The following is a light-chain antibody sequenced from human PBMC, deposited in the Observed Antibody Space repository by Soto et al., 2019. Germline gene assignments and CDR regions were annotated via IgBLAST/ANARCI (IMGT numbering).Light chain of an antibody. CDR2: DAA. V-gene: IGKV3-11*01. Sequence: EIVLTQSPATLSLSPGERATLSYRASQSISSDYAWYQQKPGWAPRLLIYDAANRATGIPASVSGSWSGTDFTLTISSLEPEDFAVYYCQQDSCWPPVTFGGGTKVEIK. CDR3: QQDSCWPPVT. CDR1: QSISSD. J-gene: IGKJ4*01.